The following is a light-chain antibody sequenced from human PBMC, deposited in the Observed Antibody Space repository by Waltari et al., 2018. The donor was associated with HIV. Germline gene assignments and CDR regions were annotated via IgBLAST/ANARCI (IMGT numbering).Light chain of an antibody. Sequence: DIQMTQSPSTLSASVGATVSITCRASQSIDSWLAWYQQKPGKAPKLLIYKASNLESGVPPSFSGSGSGTEFTLTITSLLPDDFATYYCQQYKSYSPSSFGQGTRLEIK. V-gene: IGKV1-5*03. CDR3: QQYKSYSPSS. CDR1: QSIDSW. CDR2: KAS. J-gene: IGKJ2*01.